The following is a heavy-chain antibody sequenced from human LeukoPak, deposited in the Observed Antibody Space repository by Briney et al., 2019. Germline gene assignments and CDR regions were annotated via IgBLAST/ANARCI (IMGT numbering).Heavy chain of an antibody. CDR2: ISSSSSYI. CDR1: GFTFSSYS. CDR3: AKGTGTTPYYYGMDV. J-gene: IGHJ6*02. V-gene: IGHV3-21*04. D-gene: IGHD1-7*01. Sequence: GGSLRLSCAASGFTFSSYSMNWVRQAPGKGLEWVSSISSSSSYIYYADSVKGRFTISRDNAKNSLYLQMNSLRAEDTAVYYCAKGTGTTPYYYGMDVWGQGTTVTVFS.